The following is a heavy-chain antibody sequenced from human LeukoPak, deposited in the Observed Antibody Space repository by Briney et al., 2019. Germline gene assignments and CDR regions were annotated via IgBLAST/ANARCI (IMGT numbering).Heavy chain of an antibody. CDR3: ARGGAARPDI. V-gene: IGHV3-48*01. CDR1: GFTFSYYG. D-gene: IGHD6-6*01. J-gene: IGHJ3*02. CDR2: ISSSSNSI. Sequence: GGSLRLSCTASGFTFSYYGIDWVRQAPGKGLDWVSYISSSSNSIYYADSVKGRFTTSRDNAKNSLYLQMNNLRAEDTAVYYCARGGAARPDIWGQGTMVTVSS.